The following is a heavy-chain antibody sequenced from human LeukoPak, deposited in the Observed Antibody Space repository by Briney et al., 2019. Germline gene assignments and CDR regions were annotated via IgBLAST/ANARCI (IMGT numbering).Heavy chain of an antibody. CDR1: GLTFSTTW. CDR2: MNGEGTTI. D-gene: IGHD1-7*01. CDR3: ATARNFRFEY. Sequence: GGSLRLSWATSGLTFSTTWMHWVRKAPGEGLMWVSRMNGEGTTIDYADSVKGRFTVSRDYAKNTLFLQMNNLRTEDTALYFCATARNFRFEYWGQGSLVIVSA. V-gene: IGHV3-74*01. J-gene: IGHJ4*02.